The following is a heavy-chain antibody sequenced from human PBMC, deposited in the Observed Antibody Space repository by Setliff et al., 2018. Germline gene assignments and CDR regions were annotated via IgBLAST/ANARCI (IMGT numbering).Heavy chain of an antibody. Sequence: GGSLRLSCAASGFTFSSFDLSWVRQTPGKGLEWISTIRSNSPTLYYADSAQGRFTISRDNARNSLFLQMSSLRAEDTAVYYCARSLGISDYSYFDLWGRGTLVTVSS. D-gene: IGHD5-12*01. CDR2: IRSNSPTL. CDR1: GFTFSSFD. V-gene: IGHV3-48*01. CDR3: ARSLGISDYSYFDL. J-gene: IGHJ2*01.